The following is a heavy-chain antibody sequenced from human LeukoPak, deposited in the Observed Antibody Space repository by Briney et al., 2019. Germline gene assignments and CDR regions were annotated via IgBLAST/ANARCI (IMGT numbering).Heavy chain of an antibody. CDR1: GFTFNDYY. CDR2: IKHIGPTT. V-gene: IGHV3-11*04. CDR3: ARAGELRYMDV. J-gene: IGHJ6*03. D-gene: IGHD3-16*01. Sequence: PGGSLRLSCAASGFTFNDYYMTWIRQAPGKGLEWVSAIKHIGPTTYYADSVKGRFTISRDNAKNSLFLQMSSLRADDTAIYYCARAGELRYMDVWGKGTAVTVSS.